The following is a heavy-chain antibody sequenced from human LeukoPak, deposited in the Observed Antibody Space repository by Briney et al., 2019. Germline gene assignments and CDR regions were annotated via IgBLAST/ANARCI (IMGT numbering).Heavy chain of an antibody. CDR1: GGSISSSSYY. Sequence: SETLSLTCTVSGGSISSSSYYWGWTRQPPGKGLEWIGSVYYSGSTYYNPSLKSRVTISVDTSKNQFSLKLSSVTAADTAVYYCARVLGGSPHYFDYWGQGTLVTVSS. CDR2: VYYSGST. J-gene: IGHJ4*02. D-gene: IGHD1-26*01. V-gene: IGHV4-39*01. CDR3: ARVLGGSPHYFDY.